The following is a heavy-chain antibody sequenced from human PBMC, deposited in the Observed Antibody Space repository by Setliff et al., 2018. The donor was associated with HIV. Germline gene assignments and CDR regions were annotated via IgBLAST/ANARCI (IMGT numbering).Heavy chain of an antibody. J-gene: IGHJ3*02. Sequence: PGGSLRLSCAASGFTFDDYGMSWVRQAPGKGLEWVSAISDSGGSTYYADSVKGRFTISRDNSKNTLYLQMNSLRDEDTAEYYCAKRGYDSSALRAFDAFDIWGQGTLVTVS. V-gene: IGHV3-23*01. D-gene: IGHD3-22*01. CDR2: ISDSGGST. CDR1: GFTFDDYG. CDR3: AKRGYDSSALRAFDAFDI.